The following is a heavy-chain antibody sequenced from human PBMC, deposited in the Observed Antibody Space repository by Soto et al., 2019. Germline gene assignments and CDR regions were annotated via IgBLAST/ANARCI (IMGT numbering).Heavy chain of an antibody. J-gene: IGHJ4*02. D-gene: IGHD2-2*01. V-gene: IGHV3-23*01. CDR2: ISGSGGST. CDR1: GFTFSSYA. Sequence: PGGSLRLSCAASGFTFSSYAMCWVRQAPGKGLEWVSAISGSGGSTYYAGSVKGRFTISRDNSKNTLYLQMNSLRAEDTAVYYCAKDPLTPGRYQINWGQGTLVTVSX. CDR3: AKDPLTPGRYQIN.